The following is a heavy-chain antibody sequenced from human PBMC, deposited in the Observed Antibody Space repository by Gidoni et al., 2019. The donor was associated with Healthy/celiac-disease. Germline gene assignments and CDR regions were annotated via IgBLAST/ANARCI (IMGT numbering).Heavy chain of an antibody. D-gene: IGHD3-22*01. CDR3: ARAGEYYYDSSGYNDY. V-gene: IGHV3-21*01. CDR1: GFTFSSYS. CDR2: ISSSSSYI. Sequence: EVQLVESGGGLVKPGGSLRLSCAAPGFTFSSYSMNWVRQAPGKGLEWVSSISSSSSYIYYADSVKGRFTISRDNAKNALYLQMNSLRAEDTAVYYCARAGEYYYDSSGYNDYWGQGTLVTVSS. J-gene: IGHJ4*02.